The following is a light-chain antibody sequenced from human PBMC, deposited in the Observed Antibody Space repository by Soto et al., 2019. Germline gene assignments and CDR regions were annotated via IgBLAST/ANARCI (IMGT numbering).Light chain of an antibody. V-gene: IGLV2-23*02. J-gene: IGLJ2*01. CDR3: CSYAGRSTLL. Sequence: QSVLTQPASVSGSPGQSITISCTGTSSDVGSYNLVSWYQHHPGKAPKLMIYDVTKRPSGVSNRFSGSKSGNTASLTISGLQAEDEADYYCCSYAGRSTLLFGGGTKVTVL. CDR1: SSDVGSYNL. CDR2: DVT.